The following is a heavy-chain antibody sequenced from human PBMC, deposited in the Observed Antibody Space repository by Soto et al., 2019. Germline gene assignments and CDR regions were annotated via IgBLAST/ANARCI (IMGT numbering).Heavy chain of an antibody. J-gene: IGHJ6*02. CDR1: GYTFSRYA. CDR3: AKEWRDIVVVVAADPYYYYGMDV. CDR2: ISGSGGST. D-gene: IGHD2-15*01. V-gene: IGHV3-23*01. Sequence: PAGALRLSCGASGYTFSRYAMSSFRQAPRKWLQWVSPISGSGGSTYYGDSVKGRLTISRDNAKNTLYLQMNSLRAEDTAVYYCAKEWRDIVVVVAADPYYYYGMDVWGQGATVTVSS.